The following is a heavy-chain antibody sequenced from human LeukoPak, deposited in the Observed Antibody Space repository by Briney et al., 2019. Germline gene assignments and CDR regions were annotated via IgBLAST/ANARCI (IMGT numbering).Heavy chain of an antibody. D-gene: IGHD3-22*01. V-gene: IGHV1-2*02. CDR1: GYTFTEYY. J-gene: IGHJ4*02. CDR2: INPNSGGT. CDR3: ARLYYDSSATGFGY. Sequence: ASVKVSCKASGYTFTEYYMHWGRQAPGQGLEWMGWINPNSGGTNYAQKFQGRVTMTRDTSISTAYMELSRLRSDDTAMYYCARLYYDSSATGFGYWGQGTLVTVSS.